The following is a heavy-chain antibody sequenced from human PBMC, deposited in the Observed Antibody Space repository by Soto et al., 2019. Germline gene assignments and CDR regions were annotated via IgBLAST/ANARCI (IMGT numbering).Heavy chain of an antibody. Sequence: ASVKVSCKASGYTFTSYGISWVRQAPGQGLEWMGWISAYNGNTNYAQKLQGRVTMTTDTSTSTAYMELRSLRSDDTAVYYCARDLFYDSSGYYVLGDAFDIWGQGTMVT. V-gene: IGHV1-18*01. D-gene: IGHD3-22*01. CDR2: ISAYNGNT. J-gene: IGHJ3*02. CDR3: ARDLFYDSSGYYVLGDAFDI. CDR1: GYTFTSYG.